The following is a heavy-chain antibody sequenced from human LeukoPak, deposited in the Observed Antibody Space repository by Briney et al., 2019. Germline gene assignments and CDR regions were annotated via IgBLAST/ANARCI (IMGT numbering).Heavy chain of an antibody. V-gene: IGHV3-33*01. J-gene: IGHJ6*02. Sequence: GGSLRLSCVVSGFTFSSYDMHWVRQAPGKGLEWVAVIWYDGSNKYYADSVKGRFTISRDNSENTLYLQMNSLRAEDTAVYYCARDRSRGGMDVWGQGTTVTVSS. CDR3: ARDRSRGGMDV. CDR1: GFTFSSYD. CDR2: IWYDGSNK.